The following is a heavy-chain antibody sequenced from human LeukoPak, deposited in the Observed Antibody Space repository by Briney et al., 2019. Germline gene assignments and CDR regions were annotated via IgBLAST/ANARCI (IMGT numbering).Heavy chain of an antibody. J-gene: IGHJ4*02. V-gene: IGHV3-7*03. CDR2: IKPDGTTK. D-gene: IGHD6-13*01. CDR1: GFPFSSYS. Sequence: GGSLRLSCAASGFPFSSYSMTWVRQAPGKGLEWVANIKPDGTTKFYVDSVKGRFTISRDNALSSLYLQMNSLRAEDTAIYYCARSIPYGTTWYGRSDYWGQGTLVTVSS. CDR3: ARSIPYGTTWYGRSDY.